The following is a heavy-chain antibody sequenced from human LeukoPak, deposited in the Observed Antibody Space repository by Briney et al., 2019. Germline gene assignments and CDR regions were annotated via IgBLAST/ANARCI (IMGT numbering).Heavy chain of an antibody. CDR3: ARAALKRYYYDSSGYYLDY. Sequence: ASVKVSCNASGYTFTSYGISWVRQAPGQGLEWMGWISAYNGNTNYAQKLQGRVTMTTDTSTSTAYMELRSLRSDDTAVYYCARAALKRYYYDSSGYYLDYWGQGTLVTVSS. CDR1: GYTFTSYG. V-gene: IGHV1-18*01. J-gene: IGHJ4*02. CDR2: ISAYNGNT. D-gene: IGHD3-22*01.